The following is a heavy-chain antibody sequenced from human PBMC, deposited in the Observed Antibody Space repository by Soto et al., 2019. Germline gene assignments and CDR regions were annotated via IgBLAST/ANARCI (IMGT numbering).Heavy chain of an antibody. CDR2: IWYDGSDK. CDR1: GFTFSNYG. CDR3: AKTDIVVLPPAVQYFDY. J-gene: IGHJ4*02. Sequence: PEGSLRLSWAASGFTFSNYGMHWVRQAPGKGLEWVAVIWYDGSDKYYADSVKGRFTISRDNSKSTLYLQMNSLRAEDTAVYYCAKTDIVVLPPAVQYFDYWGQGTLVTGSS. D-gene: IGHD2-2*01. V-gene: IGHV3-33*08.